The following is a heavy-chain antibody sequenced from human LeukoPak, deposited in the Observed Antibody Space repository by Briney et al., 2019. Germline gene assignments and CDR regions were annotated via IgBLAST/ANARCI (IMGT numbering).Heavy chain of an antibody. V-gene: IGHV5-10-1*01. J-gene: IGHJ5*02. Sequence: GESLTISCKGSGYNFTRNWISWVRQMPGKGLEWMGRIDPSDSYTNYSPSFQGLVTISVDKSTSTAHLQWSSLKASDTAMYYCARGKGWFAPWGRGTLVTVSS. CDR1: GYNFTRNW. CDR2: IDPSDSYT. CDR3: ARGKGWFAP.